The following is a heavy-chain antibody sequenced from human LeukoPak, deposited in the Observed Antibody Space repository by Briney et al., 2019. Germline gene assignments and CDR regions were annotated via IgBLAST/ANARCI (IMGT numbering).Heavy chain of an antibody. CDR3: ARVEMATISFFDY. D-gene: IGHD5-24*01. J-gene: IGHJ4*02. CDR2: IYYSGST. CDR1: GYSISSSNW. Sequence: SDTLSLTCAVSGYSISSSNWWGWIRQPPGKGLEWIGYIYYSGSTYYNPSLKSRVTISVDTSKNQFSLKLSSVTAADTAVYYCARVEMATISFFDYWGQGTLVTVSS. V-gene: IGHV4-28*03.